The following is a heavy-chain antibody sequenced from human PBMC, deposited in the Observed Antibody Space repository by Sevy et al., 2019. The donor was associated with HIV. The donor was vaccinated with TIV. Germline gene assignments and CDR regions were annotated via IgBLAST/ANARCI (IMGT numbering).Heavy chain of an antibody. D-gene: IGHD2-2*02. Sequence: GGSLRLSCAASGFTFSSYAMSWVRQAPGKGLEWVSAISGSGGSTYYADSVKGRFTISRDNSKNTLYLPMNSLRAEDTAVYYCAKGGIVVVPAAIGYYYYGMDVWGQGTTVTVSS. CDR2: ISGSGGST. CDR3: AKGGIVVVPAAIGYYYYGMDV. CDR1: GFTFSSYA. J-gene: IGHJ6*02. V-gene: IGHV3-23*01.